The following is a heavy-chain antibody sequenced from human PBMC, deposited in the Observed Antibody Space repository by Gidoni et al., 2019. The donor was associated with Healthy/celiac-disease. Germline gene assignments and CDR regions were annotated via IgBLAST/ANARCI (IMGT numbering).Heavy chain of an antibody. V-gene: IGHV3-23*01. CDR2: ISGSGSST. Sequence: EVQPLVSGGGLVQSGGSLRLPCAAAGFTFSSYAMSWVRLAPGKGLEWVSAISGSGSSTYYAVSVKGRFTISRDNSKNTLYLQMNSLSAEDTAVYYCAKSVLLWFGELLRAEYFQHWGQGTLVTVSS. J-gene: IGHJ1*01. D-gene: IGHD3-10*01. CDR3: AKSVLLWFGELLRAEYFQH. CDR1: GFTFSSYA.